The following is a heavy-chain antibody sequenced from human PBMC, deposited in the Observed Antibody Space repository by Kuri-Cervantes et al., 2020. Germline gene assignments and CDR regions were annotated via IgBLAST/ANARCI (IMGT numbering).Heavy chain of an antibody. V-gene: IGHV1-18*01. CDR3: ARVGSCSNGVCYMGGSDY. CDR1: NYTFTSYG. CDR2: ISAYNGDT. J-gene: IGHJ4*01. D-gene: IGHD2-8*01. Sequence: ASVKVSCKASNYTFTSYGISWVRQAPGQGLEWMGYISAYNGDTNYAQKLQARVTMTTDTSTATAYMELRSLRSDDTAVYYCARVGSCSNGVCYMGGSDYWGQGTLVTVSS.